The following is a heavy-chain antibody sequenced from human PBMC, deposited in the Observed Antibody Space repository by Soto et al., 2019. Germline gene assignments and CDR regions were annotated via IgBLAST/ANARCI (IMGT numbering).Heavy chain of an antibody. CDR1: GFTFSTLP. J-gene: IGHJ4*02. CDR2: ISKDGSTT. D-gene: IGHD3-22*01. V-gene: IGHV3-30-3*01. CDR3: ATGKAFYYDTSRY. Sequence: PGGSLRLSCAASGFTFSTLPIHWVRQAPGEGLEWVAAISKDGSTTDYADSVKGRFTISRDNSKNTLYLQMTSLKPEDTALYYCATGKAFYYDTSRYWGQGTLVTV.